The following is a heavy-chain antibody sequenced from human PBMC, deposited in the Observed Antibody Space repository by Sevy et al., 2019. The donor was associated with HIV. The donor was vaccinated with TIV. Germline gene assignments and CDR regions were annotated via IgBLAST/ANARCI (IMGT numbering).Heavy chain of an antibody. CDR1: GFTFTRSA. V-gene: IGHV1-58*01. CDR3: AAHYGDYEVGMDV. D-gene: IGHD4-17*01. Sequence: ASVKVSCKDSGFTFTRSAVQWVRQARGQRLEWIGWIVVGSGNRNYAQKFQERVTIIRDMSTSTAYMELSSLRSEDTAVYYCAAHYGDYEVGMDVWGQGTTVTVSS. J-gene: IGHJ6*02. CDR2: IVVGSGNR.